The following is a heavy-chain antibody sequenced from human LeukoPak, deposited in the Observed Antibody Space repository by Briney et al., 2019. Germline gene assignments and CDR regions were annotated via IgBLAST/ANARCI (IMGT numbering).Heavy chain of an antibody. J-gene: IGHJ4*02. D-gene: IGHD3-3*01. CDR3: ARALWSGYSFDY. V-gene: IGHV1-2*02. CDR1: GYTFTGYY. Sequence: ASVKVSCKASGYTFTGYYMHWVRQAPGQGLEWMGWINPNSGGTNYAQKFQGRVTMTRDTSISTAYMELSRLRSDDTAVYYCARALWSGYSFDYWGQGTLVTVSS. CDR2: INPNSGGT.